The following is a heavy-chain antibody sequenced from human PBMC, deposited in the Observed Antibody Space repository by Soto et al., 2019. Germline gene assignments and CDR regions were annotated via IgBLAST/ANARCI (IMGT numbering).Heavy chain of an antibody. D-gene: IGHD6-13*01. CDR3: ANASSWYPYFDY. J-gene: IGHJ4*02. Sequence: EVQLLESGGGLVQPGGSLGLSCTASGFTFSSYAMNWVRQAPGKGLEWVSGITGSGGSTYYADSVKGRFTISRDNSNNTLYLQMNSLRAEDTAVYYCANASSWYPYFDYWGQGTLVTVSS. V-gene: IGHV3-23*01. CDR2: ITGSGGST. CDR1: GFTFSSYA.